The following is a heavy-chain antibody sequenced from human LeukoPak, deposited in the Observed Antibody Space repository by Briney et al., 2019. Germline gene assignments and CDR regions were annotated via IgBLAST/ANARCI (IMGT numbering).Heavy chain of an antibody. CDR3: ARGATYFDY. V-gene: IGHV4-59*01. CDR1: DGSIHSYY. J-gene: IGHJ4*02. CDR2: IYYTGST. D-gene: IGHD4/OR15-4a*01. Sequence: SETLSLTCSVFDGSIHSYYWTWIRQPPGKGLEWIGYIYYTGSTNYNPSLKSRVTISVDTSKNQFSLKLSSVTAADTAMYYCARGATYFDYWGQGTLVTVSS.